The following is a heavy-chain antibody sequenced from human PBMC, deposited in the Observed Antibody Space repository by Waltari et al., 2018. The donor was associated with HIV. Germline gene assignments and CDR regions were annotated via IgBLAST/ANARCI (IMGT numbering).Heavy chain of an antibody. V-gene: IGHV4-38-2*02. CDR2: ASHSGGT. J-gene: IGHJ2*01. D-gene: IGHD3-3*01. CDR3: ARAGVVPALFDL. CDR1: DTYIKTDYY. Sequence: QVQLQESGPGLVKPSETPPLSCIVPDTYIKTDYYWGWIRQPPGKGLAWLGSASHSGGTFHNASLQSRVTISVDRSKNQVSLKVNSVTAADTAVYYCARAGVVPALFDLWGRGTLVTVSS.